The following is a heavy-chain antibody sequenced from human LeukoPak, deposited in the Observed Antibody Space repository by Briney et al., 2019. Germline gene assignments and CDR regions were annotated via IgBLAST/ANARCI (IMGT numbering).Heavy chain of an antibody. CDR2: IKQDGSEK. D-gene: IGHD3-22*01. V-gene: IGHV3-7*04. CDR1: GFTFSSYW. Sequence: SGGSLRLSCAASGFTFSSYWMSWVRQAPGKGLEWVANIKQDGSEKYYVDSVKGRFTISRDNAKNSLYLQMNSLRAEDTAVYYCARGYYDSSGYFDYWGQGTLVTVSS. J-gene: IGHJ4*02. CDR3: ARGYYDSSGYFDY.